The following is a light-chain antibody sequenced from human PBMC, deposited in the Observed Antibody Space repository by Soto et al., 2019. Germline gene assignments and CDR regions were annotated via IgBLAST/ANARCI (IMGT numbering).Light chain of an antibody. CDR3: QQYNNYPWT. J-gene: IGKJ1*01. Sequence: DIQMAQSPATLSATVGDRVTMACRASQSISSWLAWYQQEPGKAPKLLIYDASSLESGVPSRFSGIGSGTEFSLTINSLQPEDFGTYYCQQYNNYPWTFGQGTKVDIK. CDR2: DAS. CDR1: QSISSW. V-gene: IGKV1-5*01.